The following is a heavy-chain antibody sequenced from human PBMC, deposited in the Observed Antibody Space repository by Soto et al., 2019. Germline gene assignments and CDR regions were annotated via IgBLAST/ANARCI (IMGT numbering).Heavy chain of an antibody. CDR2: INSGGTVA. Sequence: EVQLLESGGGLVQPGGSLRLSCAASGFTYDSYAMSWVRQAPGKGLEWVSGINSGGTVAHYADSVKGRFTISRDNSKNTLYLQMNSLRAEDTAIYYCAKETHSNGYGSYFDYWGQGVLVTVSS. CDR1: GFTYDSYA. CDR3: AKETHSNGYGSYFDY. V-gene: IGHV3-23*01. D-gene: IGHD3-22*01. J-gene: IGHJ4*02.